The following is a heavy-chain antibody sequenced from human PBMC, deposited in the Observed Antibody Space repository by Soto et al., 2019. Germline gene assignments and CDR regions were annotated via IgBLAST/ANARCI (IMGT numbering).Heavy chain of an antibody. D-gene: IGHD4-17*01. CDR1: GYTFTSYY. CDR2: INPSGGST. V-gene: IGHV1-46*01. Sequence: ASVKVSCKASGYTFTSYYMHWVRQAPGQGLEWMGIINPSGGSTSYAQKFQGRVTMTRDTSTSTVYMELSSLRSEDTAVYYCARDTTTVTTRATYYFDYWGQGTLVTVSS. CDR3: ARDTTTVTTRATYYFDY. J-gene: IGHJ4*02.